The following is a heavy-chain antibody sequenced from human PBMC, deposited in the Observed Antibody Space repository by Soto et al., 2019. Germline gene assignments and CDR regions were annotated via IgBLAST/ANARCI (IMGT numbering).Heavy chain of an antibody. CDR1: GFTFSSYD. Sequence: EVQLVESGGGLVQPGGSLRLSCAASGFTFSSYDMHWVRQATGKGLEWVSAIGSAGDPYYPGSVKGRFTISRDNSKNTLFLQMNSLRAEDTAIYYCAKKVNSGPGSQYFDYWGQGTLVTVSS. CDR3: AKKVNSGPGSQYFDY. CDR2: IGSAGDP. V-gene: IGHV3-13*05. D-gene: IGHD3-10*01. J-gene: IGHJ4*02.